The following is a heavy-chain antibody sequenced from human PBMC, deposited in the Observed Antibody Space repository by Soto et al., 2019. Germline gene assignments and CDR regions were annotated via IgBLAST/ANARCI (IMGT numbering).Heavy chain of an antibody. CDR3: ARVYCSGGGCYGVDY. J-gene: IGHJ4*02. V-gene: IGHV1-46*01. D-gene: IGHD2-15*01. Sequence: QVQLVQSGAEVKKPGASVKISCKASGDTFTSYYMHWVRQAPGQGLEWMGIINPSGDTSYAQKFQGRVTMASDTSTSTVYMGLSSLRSEDTAVYYCARVYCSGGGCYGVDYWGQGTLVTVAS. CDR2: INPSGDT. CDR1: GDTFTSYY.